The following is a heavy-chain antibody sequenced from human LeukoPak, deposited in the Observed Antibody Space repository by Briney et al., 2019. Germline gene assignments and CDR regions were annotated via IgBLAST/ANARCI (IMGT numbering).Heavy chain of an antibody. CDR3: ARGIAAAPPDY. J-gene: IGHJ4*02. Sequence: PSETLPLTCAVYGGSFSGYYWSWIRQPPGKGLEWIGEINHSGSTNYNPSLKSRVTISVDTSKNQFSLKLSSVTAADTAVYYCARGIAAAPPDYWGQGTLVTVSS. CDR1: GGSFSGYY. CDR2: INHSGST. D-gene: IGHD6-13*01. V-gene: IGHV4-34*01.